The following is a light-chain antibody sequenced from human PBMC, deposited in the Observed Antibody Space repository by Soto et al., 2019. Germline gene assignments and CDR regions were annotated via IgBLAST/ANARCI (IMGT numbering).Light chain of an antibody. CDR1: SSDVGGYNY. CDR3: SSFTSGNTRV. J-gene: IGLJ3*02. CDR2: DVS. V-gene: IGLV2-14*01. Sequence: VLTQPASVSGPPGQSIAISCTGTSSDVGGYNYVSWYQQHPGKAPKLIIYDVSNRPSGVSNRFSGSKSGNTASLTISGLQAEDEADYYCSSFTSGNTRVFGGGTKVTVL.